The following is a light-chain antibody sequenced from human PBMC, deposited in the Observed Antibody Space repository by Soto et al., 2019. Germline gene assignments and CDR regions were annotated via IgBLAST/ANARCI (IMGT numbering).Light chain of an antibody. Sequence: QSVLTQPASVSGSPGQSITLSCTGSSSDVGSFNLVSWYQQHPGKAPKLMIYEVNKRPSGVSNRFSGSKSGNTASLAISGLQAEDEADYYCCSYAAGTTYVFGTGTKVTV. CDR2: EVN. V-gene: IGLV2-23*02. CDR1: SSDVGSFNL. CDR3: CSYAAGTTYV. J-gene: IGLJ1*01.